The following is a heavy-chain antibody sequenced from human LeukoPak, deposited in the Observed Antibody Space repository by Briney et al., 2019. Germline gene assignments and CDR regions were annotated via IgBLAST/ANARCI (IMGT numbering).Heavy chain of an antibody. CDR1: GYSISSGYY. V-gene: IGHV4-61*01. Sequence: SETLSLTCTVSGYSISSGYYWSWIRQPPRKGLEWIGYIYYSGSTNYNPSLKSRVTISVDTSKNQFSLKLSSVTAADTAVYYCARGSDIVVVVAATWFDPWGQGTLVTVSS. J-gene: IGHJ5*02. CDR2: IYYSGST. D-gene: IGHD2-15*01. CDR3: ARGSDIVVVVAATWFDP.